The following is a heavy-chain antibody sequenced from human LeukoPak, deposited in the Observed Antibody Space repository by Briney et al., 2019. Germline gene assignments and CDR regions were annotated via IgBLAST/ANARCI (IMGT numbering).Heavy chain of an antibody. CDR3: ASERITMVRGVYNYYGMDV. D-gene: IGHD3-10*01. CDR2: IYHSGST. J-gene: IGHJ6*02. Sequence: SQTLSLTCAVSGGSISSGGYSWSWIRQPQGKGLEWIGYIYHSGSTYYNPSLKSRVTISVDRSQNQFSLKLSSVTAADTAVYYCASERITMVRGVYNYYGMDVWGQGTTVTVSS. V-gene: IGHV4-30-2*01. CDR1: GGSISSGGYS.